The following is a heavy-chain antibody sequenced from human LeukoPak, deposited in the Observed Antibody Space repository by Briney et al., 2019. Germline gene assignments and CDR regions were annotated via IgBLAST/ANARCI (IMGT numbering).Heavy chain of an antibody. V-gene: IGHV1-18*01. Sequence: VASVKVSCKASGYTFTSYGISWVRQAPGQGLEWMGWISAYNGNTNYAQKLQGRVTMTTDTSTSTAYMELRSLRSDDTAVYYCARDGVVVTAVPVYYFDYWGQGTLVTVSS. CDR3: ARDGVVVTAVPVYYFDY. CDR2: ISAYNGNT. D-gene: IGHD2-21*02. CDR1: GYTFTSYG. J-gene: IGHJ4*02.